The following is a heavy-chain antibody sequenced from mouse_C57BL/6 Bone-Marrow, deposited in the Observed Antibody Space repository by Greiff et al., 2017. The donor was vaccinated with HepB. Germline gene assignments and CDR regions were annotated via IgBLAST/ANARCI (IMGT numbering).Heavy chain of an antibody. CDR3: GTGPAWFAY. V-gene: IGHV14-3*01. J-gene: IGHJ3*01. CDR1: GFNIKNTY. CDR2: IDPANGNT. Sequence: VQLKQSVAELVRPGASVKLSCTASGFNIKNTYMHWVKQRPEQGLEWIGRIDPANGNTKYAPKFQGKATITADKSSNTAYLQLSSLTSEDTALYDFGTGPAWFAYWGQGTLVTVSA.